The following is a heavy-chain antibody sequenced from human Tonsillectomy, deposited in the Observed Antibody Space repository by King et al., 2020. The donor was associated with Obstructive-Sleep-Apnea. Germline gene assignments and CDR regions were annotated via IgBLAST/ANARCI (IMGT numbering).Heavy chain of an antibody. CDR1: GFTFSDSA. CDR3: TISLYYYYINVYRYHSFDI. Sequence: VQLVESGGGLVQPGGSLKLSCAASGFTFSDSAIHWVRQASGKGLEWLGRIRSKAKSYETAYAASVKGRFTISRDESKNTTYLELNSLKTEDTAVYYCTISLYYYYINVYRYHSFDIWGQRTIVTVSS. D-gene: IGHD3-22*01. J-gene: IGHJ3*02. CDR2: IRSKAKSYET. V-gene: IGHV3-73*02.